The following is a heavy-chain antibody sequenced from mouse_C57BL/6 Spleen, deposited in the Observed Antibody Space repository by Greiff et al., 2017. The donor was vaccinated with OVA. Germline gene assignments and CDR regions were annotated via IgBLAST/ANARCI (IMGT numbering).Heavy chain of an antibody. CDR3: ARAPYYDYDGYYAMDY. D-gene: IGHD2-4*01. J-gene: IGHJ4*01. CDR2: ISDGGSYT. Sequence: EVQRVESGGGLVKPGGSLKLSCAASGFTFSSYAMSWVRQTPEQRLEWVATISDGGSYTYYPDNVKGRFTISRDNAKNNLYLQMSHLKSEDTAMYYCARAPYYDYDGYYAMDYWGQGTSVTVSS. CDR1: GFTFSSYA. V-gene: IGHV5-4*01.